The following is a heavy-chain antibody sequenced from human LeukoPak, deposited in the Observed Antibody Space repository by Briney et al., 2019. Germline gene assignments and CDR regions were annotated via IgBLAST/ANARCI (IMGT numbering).Heavy chain of an antibody. Sequence: TGGSLRLSCAASGFTFSSYGMHWVRQAPGKGLEWVAVISYDGSNKYYADSVKGRFTISRDNSKNTLYLQMNSLRAEDTAVYYCANWPDQYSYGPDAFDIWGQGTMVTVSS. CDR1: GFTFSSYG. CDR3: ANWPDQYSYGPDAFDI. D-gene: IGHD5-18*01. V-gene: IGHV3-30*18. CDR2: ISYDGSNK. J-gene: IGHJ3*02.